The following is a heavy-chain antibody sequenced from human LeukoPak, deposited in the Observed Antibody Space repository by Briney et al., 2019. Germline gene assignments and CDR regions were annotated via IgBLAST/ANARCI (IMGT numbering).Heavy chain of an antibody. CDR3: ARTVVPVDMGAFDI. Sequence: SRVTISIDTSKNQFSLNLSSVIAADTAVYYCARTVVPVDMGAFDIWGQGTVVTVSS. D-gene: IGHD2-2*01. J-gene: IGHJ3*02. V-gene: IGHV4-30-2*04.